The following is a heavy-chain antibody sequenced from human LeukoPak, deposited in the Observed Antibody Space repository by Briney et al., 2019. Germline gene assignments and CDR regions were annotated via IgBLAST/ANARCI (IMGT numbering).Heavy chain of an antibody. V-gene: IGHV3-23*01. CDR3: AKPQLRYFDWLFYDAFDI. CDR1: GFTFNNYA. Sequence: GGSLRLSCAASGFTFNNYAMTWVRQAPGKGLEWVSIISSGGSSANYADSVKGRFTISRDNSKNTLYLQMNSLRAEDTAVYYCAKPQLRYFDWLFYDAFDIWGQGTMVTVSS. CDR2: ISSGGSSA. D-gene: IGHD3-9*01. J-gene: IGHJ3*02.